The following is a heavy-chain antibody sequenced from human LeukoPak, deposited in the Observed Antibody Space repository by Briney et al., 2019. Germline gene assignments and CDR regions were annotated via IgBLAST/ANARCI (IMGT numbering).Heavy chain of an antibody. CDR2: INPSGGGT. Sequence: ASVKVSCKASGYRFTSYDMHWVRQAPGQGLEWMGIINPSGGGTSYAQRFQGRVAMTRDTSTTTVYMEVNSLTSEDTAVYFCARDGPTAAPFDYWGQGTLVTVSS. CDR1: GYRFTSYD. D-gene: IGHD2-2*01. J-gene: IGHJ4*02. V-gene: IGHV1-46*01. CDR3: ARDGPTAAPFDY.